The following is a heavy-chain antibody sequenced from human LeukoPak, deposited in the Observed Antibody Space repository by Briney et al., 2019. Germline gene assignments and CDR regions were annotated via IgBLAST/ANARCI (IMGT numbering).Heavy chain of an antibody. D-gene: IGHD3-10*02. CDR1: GGSISSSSYY. J-gene: IGHJ6*04. Sequence: PSETLSLTCTVSGGSISSSSYYWGWIRQPPGEGLEWIGSIYYSGSTYYNPSLKSRVTISVDTSKNQFSLKLSSVTAADTAVYYCAELGITMIGGVWGKGTTVTISS. V-gene: IGHV4-39*07. CDR2: IYYSGST. CDR3: AELGITMIGGV.